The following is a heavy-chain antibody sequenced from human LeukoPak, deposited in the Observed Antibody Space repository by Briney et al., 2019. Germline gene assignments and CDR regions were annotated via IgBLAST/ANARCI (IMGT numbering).Heavy chain of an antibody. V-gene: IGHV4-34*01. Sequence: SETLSLTCAVYGGSFSGYYWNWIRQPPGKGLEWIGEINHSGSTNYNPSLKSRVTISVDTSKNQFSLKLSSVTAADTAVYYCARVQYGGNSMDAFDIWGQGTMVTVSS. CDR3: ARVQYGGNSMDAFDI. CDR2: INHSGST. D-gene: IGHD4-23*01. J-gene: IGHJ3*02. CDR1: GGSFSGYY.